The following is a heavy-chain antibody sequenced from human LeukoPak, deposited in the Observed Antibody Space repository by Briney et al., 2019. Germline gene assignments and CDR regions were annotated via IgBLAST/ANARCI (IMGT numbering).Heavy chain of an antibody. CDR2: IRYDGSNK. J-gene: IGHJ3*02. V-gene: IGHV3-30*02. Sequence: GGSLRLSCAASGFTFSSYGMHWVRQAPGKGLEWVAFIRYDGSNKYYADSVKGRFTISRDNSKNTLYLQMNSLRAEDTAVYYCAREGTMIVVVESSDAFDIWGQGTMVTVSS. D-gene: IGHD3-22*01. CDR1: GFTFSSYG. CDR3: AREGTMIVVVESSDAFDI.